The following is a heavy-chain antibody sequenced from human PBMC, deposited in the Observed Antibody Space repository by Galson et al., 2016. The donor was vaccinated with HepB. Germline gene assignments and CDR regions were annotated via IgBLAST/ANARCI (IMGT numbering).Heavy chain of an antibody. CDR3: AKDGGTWGYYYGDWNLDL. D-gene: IGHD3-16*01. V-gene: IGHV3-23*01. Sequence: SLRLSCAASEFTFSSYVMSWVRQAPGKGPEWVPTISGNGGSTYYADSVKGRFTISRDNSKNILYLQMNSLRADDTAVYYCAKDGGTWGYYYGDWNLDLWGRGTLVTVSS. CDR2: ISGNGGST. CDR1: EFTFSSYV. J-gene: IGHJ2*01.